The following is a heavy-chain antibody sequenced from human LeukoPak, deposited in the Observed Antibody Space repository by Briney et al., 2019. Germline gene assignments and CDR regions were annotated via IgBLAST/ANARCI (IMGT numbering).Heavy chain of an antibody. V-gene: IGHV3-20*04. D-gene: IGHD3-22*01. CDR3: ARDRYYDTSDFLDY. Sequence: GGSLRLSCAASGFTFDYYGMNWVRQAPGKGLEWVSGINWNGGSTDYADSVKGRFTISRDNAKNSLYLQMNSLRAEDTAFYYCARDRYYDTSDFLDYRGQGTLVTVSS. J-gene: IGHJ4*02. CDR2: INWNGGST. CDR1: GFTFDYYG.